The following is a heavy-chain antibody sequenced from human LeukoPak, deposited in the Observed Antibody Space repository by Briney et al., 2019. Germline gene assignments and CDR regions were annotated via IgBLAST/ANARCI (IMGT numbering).Heavy chain of an antibody. Sequence: SETLSLTCTVSGGAISSYYWSWIRQTPGKGLEWIGYIYYSGSTNYNPSLKSRVTISVDTSKNQFSLKLSSVTAADTAVYYCARESTYYYYGMDVWGQGTTVTVSS. V-gene: IGHV4-59*12. CDR1: GGAISSYY. J-gene: IGHJ6*02. CDR3: ARESTYYYYGMDV. CDR2: IYYSGST.